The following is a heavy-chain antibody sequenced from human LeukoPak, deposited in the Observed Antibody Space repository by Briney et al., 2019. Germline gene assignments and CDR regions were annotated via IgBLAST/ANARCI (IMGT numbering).Heavy chain of an antibody. Sequence: TGGSLRLSCAASGFTFDDYGMSWVRQAPGKGLEWVSGINWNGGSTGYADSVKGRFTISRDNAKNSLYLQMNSLRAGDTALYYCARTPILYSYGYNYFDYWGQGTLVTVSS. CDR2: INWNGGST. V-gene: IGHV3-20*04. D-gene: IGHD5-18*01. J-gene: IGHJ4*02. CDR1: GFTFDDYG. CDR3: ARTPILYSYGYNYFDY.